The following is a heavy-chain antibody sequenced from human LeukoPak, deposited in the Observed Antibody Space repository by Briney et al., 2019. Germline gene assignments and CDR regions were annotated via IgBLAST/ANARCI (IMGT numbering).Heavy chain of an antibody. CDR1: GFTFSSYA. CDR3: ASHSGSYSNWFDP. J-gene: IGHJ5*02. D-gene: IGHD1-26*01. V-gene: IGHV3-30-3*01. Sequence: QPGRSLRLSCAASGFTFSSYAMHWVRQAPGKGLEWVAVISYDGSNKYYADSVKGRFTISRDNSKNALYLQMNSLRADDTAVYYCASHSGSYSNWFDPWGQGTLVTVSS. CDR2: ISYDGSNK.